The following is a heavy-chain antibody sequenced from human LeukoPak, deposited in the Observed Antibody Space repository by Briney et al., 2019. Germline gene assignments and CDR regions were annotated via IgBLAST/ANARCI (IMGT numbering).Heavy chain of an antibody. Sequence: SETLSLTCTVSGGSTSSYYWSWIRQPPGKGLEWIAYISDIGSTNYNPSLKSRVTISLDTSKNQFSLKLSSVTAADTAVYYCAGHHPRNTVDFWGQGTLVTVSS. CDR2: ISDIGST. D-gene: IGHD2/OR15-2a*01. J-gene: IGHJ4*02. V-gene: IGHV4-59*08. CDR1: GGSTSSYY. CDR3: AGHHPRNTVDF.